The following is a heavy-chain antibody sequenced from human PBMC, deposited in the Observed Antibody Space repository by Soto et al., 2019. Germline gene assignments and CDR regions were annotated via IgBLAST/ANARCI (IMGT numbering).Heavy chain of an antibody. D-gene: IGHD2-15*01. CDR1: GFTFSDYY. Sequence: GGSLRLSCAASGFTFSDYYMSWIRQAPGKGLEWVSYISSSGSTIYYADSVKGRFTISRDNAKNSLYLQMNSLRAEDTAVYYCASKIGLAAYHDAFDIWGQGTMVTVSS. CDR2: ISSSGSTI. J-gene: IGHJ3*02. CDR3: ASKIGLAAYHDAFDI. V-gene: IGHV3-11*01.